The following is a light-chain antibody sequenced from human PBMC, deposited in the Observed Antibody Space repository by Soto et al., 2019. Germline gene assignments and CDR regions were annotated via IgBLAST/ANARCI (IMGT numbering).Light chain of an antibody. Sequence: DIQMTQSPSTLSGSVGDRVTITCRASQTISSWLAWYQQKPGKAPKLLIYKASTLKSGVPSRFSGSGSGTELTLKISSLQPDDFATYYCQHSNSYSEAFGQGTKVELK. V-gene: IGKV1-5*03. CDR3: QHSNSYSEA. CDR1: QTISSW. J-gene: IGKJ1*01. CDR2: KAS.